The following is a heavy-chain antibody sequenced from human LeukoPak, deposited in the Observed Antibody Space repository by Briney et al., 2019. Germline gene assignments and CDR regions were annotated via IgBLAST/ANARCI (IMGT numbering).Heavy chain of an antibody. CDR1: GGTFSSYA. CDR2: IIPIFGTA. Sequence: SVKVSCTASGGTFSSYAISWVRQAPGQGLGWMGGIIPIFGTANYAQKFQGRVTITADESTSTAYMELSSLRSEDTAVYYCARGHYDSSGYYSLFGYYYYGMDVWGQGTTVTVSS. V-gene: IGHV1-69*13. D-gene: IGHD3-22*01. CDR3: ARGHYDSSGYYSLFGYYYYGMDV. J-gene: IGHJ6*02.